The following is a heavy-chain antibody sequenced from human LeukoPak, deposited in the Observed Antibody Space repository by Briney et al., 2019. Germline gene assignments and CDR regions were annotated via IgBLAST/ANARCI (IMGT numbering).Heavy chain of an antibody. CDR3: ARGYYYGSGKKNAFDI. CDR2: INHSGST. J-gene: IGHJ3*02. CDR1: GGSFSGYY. D-gene: IGHD3-10*01. Sequence: SETLSLTCAVYGGSFSGYYWSWIRQPPGKGLEWIGEINHSGSTNYNPSLKSRVTISVDTSKNQFSLKLSSVTAADTAVYYCARGYYYGSGKKNAFDIWGQGTMVTVSS. V-gene: IGHV4-34*01.